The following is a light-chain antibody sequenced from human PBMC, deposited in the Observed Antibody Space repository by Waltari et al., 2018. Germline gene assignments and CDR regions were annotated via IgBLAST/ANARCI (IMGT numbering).Light chain of an antibody. V-gene: IGKV3D-15*01. CDR3: QHHSTWPPT. CDR1: QNIRNS. Sequence: EIVMTQSPATLSVSPGERATLSCRASQNIRNSLAWYQQKPGQAPRLLISLASTRATGIQARFSGSGSGTQFSLTISSLQHEDFAIYYCQHHSTWPPTFGPGTRV. CDR2: LAS. J-gene: IGKJ1*01.